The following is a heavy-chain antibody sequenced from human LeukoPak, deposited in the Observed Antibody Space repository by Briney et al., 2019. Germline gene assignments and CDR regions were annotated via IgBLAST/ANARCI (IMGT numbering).Heavy chain of an antibody. CDR3: ARGAAEGLDY. J-gene: IGHJ4*02. V-gene: IGHV1-3*01. CDR1: GYTFTSNA. D-gene: IGHD6-13*01. Sequence: GASVKVSCKASGYTFTSNAMHWVRQAPGQRPEWMGWINAGNGNTKYSQKFQGRVTTTRDTSANTAYMELSSLRSEDTAVYYCARGAAEGLDYWGQGTLVTVSS. CDR2: INAGNGNT.